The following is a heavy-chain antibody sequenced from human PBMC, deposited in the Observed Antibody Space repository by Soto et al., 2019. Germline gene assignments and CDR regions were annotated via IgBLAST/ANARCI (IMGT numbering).Heavy chain of an antibody. J-gene: IGHJ3*02. CDR2: IIPIFGTA. V-gene: IGHV1-69*13. CDR1: GGTFSSYA. D-gene: IGHD4-17*01. Sequence: SVKVSCKASGGTFSSYAISWVRQAPGQGLEWMGGIIPIFGTANYAQKFQGRVTITADESTSTAYMELSSLRSEDTAVYYCAREGDYGIHAFDIWGQGTMVTVTS. CDR3: AREGDYGIHAFDI.